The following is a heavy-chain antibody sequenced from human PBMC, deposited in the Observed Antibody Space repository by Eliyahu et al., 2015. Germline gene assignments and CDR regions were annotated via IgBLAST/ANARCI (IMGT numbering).Heavy chain of an antibody. J-gene: IGHJ5*02. Sequence: QLQLQESGPGLVKSSETLSLTCSXXGGSXTSLNYYWGWIRQPPGKGLEWIGSMYKTGSTSYNPSLKSRVTMSLDTSKNKFSLKLTSMTAADTAVYYCARGGSRVVLVPAVIGDRDWFDPWGQGTVVTVSS. D-gene: IGHD2-2*01. CDR2: MYKTGST. V-gene: IGHV4-39*02. CDR1: GGSXTSLNYY. CDR3: ARGGSRVVLVPAVIGDRDWFDP.